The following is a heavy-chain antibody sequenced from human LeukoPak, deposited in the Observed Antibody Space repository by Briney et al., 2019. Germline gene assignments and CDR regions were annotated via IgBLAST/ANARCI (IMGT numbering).Heavy chain of an antibody. D-gene: IGHD3-22*01. V-gene: IGHV1-8*01. CDR3: ARGLGSYDSSELTWPMISF. CDR2: MNPNSGDT. J-gene: IGHJ4*02. Sequence: GASVKVSCKASGYTFTTYEINWVRQATGQELEWMGWMNPNSGDTAYAQKFQGRITMTRSTSISTAYMELSSLRSEDTAVYYCARGLGSYDSSELTWPMISFWGQGTVVTVSS. CDR1: GYTFTTYE.